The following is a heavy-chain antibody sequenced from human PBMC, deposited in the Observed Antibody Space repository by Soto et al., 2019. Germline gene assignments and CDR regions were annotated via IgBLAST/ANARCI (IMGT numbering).Heavy chain of an antibody. CDR2: ISYDGSKK. D-gene: IGHD3-16*01. V-gene: IGHV3-30-3*01. CDR3: AREDRGGLLPGYYYYGMDV. J-gene: IGHJ6*02. Sequence: QVHLVESGGGVVQPGRSLRLSCAASGFIFSSYAMNWVRQAPGNGLEWVALISYDGSKKYYADSVKGRFTISRDNSRDTLYLQMNSLRAEDTAVYYCAREDRGGLLPGYYYYGMDVWGQGTTVTVSS. CDR1: GFIFSSYA.